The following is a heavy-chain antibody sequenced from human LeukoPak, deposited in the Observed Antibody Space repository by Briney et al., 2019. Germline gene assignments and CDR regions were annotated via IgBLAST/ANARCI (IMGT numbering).Heavy chain of an antibody. CDR3: AKDESGYSSGWYY. D-gene: IGHD6-19*01. CDR2: ISGSSGST. V-gene: IGHV3-23*01. Sequence: GGSLRLSCAASGFTFSSYAMSWVRQAPGKGLEWVSAISGSSGSTYYADSVKGRFTISRDNSKNTLYLQMNSLRAEDTAVYYCAKDESGYSSGWYYWGQGTLVTVSS. J-gene: IGHJ4*02. CDR1: GFTFSSYA.